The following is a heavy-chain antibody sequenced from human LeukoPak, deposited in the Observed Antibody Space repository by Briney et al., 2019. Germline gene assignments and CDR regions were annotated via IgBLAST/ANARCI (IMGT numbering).Heavy chain of an antibody. D-gene: IGHD3-22*01. CDR3: ARSIRGSSGYKL. Sequence: SETLSLTCTVSGGSISSYYWSWIRQPPGKGLEWIGYIYYSGSTNYNPSLKSRVTISVDTSKNQFSLKLSSVTAADTAVYYCARSIRGSSGYKLWGQGTLVTVSS. CDR2: IYYSGST. J-gene: IGHJ4*02. V-gene: IGHV4-59*01. CDR1: GGSISSYY.